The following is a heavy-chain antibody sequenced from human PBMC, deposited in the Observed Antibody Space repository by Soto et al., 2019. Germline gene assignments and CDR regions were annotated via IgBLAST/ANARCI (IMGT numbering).Heavy chain of an antibody. V-gene: IGHV3-74*01. CDR1: GCTLSNYS. CDR2: NYGDGRFT. D-gene: IGHD6-19*01. CDR3: AIVAGGREDFDY. J-gene: IGHJ4*01. Sequence: PGRSLRLSCRASGCTLSNYSKLLVRLPLGEGLVWLSLNYGDGRFTRVADSVNGRLTISRDSAKNTLHLQMDSLSVEDTAVYYSAIVAGGREDFDYWG.